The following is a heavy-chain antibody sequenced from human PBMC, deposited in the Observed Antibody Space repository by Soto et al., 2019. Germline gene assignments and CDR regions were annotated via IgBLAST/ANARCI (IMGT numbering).Heavy chain of an antibody. CDR2: INHSGST. J-gene: IGHJ5*02. V-gene: IGHV4-34*01. D-gene: IGHD2-15*01. CDR3: ARAGYVVVVAAHNPNWFDP. Sequence: QVQLQQWGAGLLKPSETLSLTCAVYGGSFSGYYWSWIRQPPGKGLEWIGEINHSGSTNYNPSLKSRVTISVATSQNQFSLKLSSVTAADTAVYYCARAGYVVVVAAHNPNWFDPWGQGTLVTVSS. CDR1: GGSFSGYY.